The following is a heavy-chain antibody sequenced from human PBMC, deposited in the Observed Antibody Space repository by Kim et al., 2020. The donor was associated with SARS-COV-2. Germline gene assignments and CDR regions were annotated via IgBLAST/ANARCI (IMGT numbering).Heavy chain of an antibody. CDR3: AKAEYYDYVWGRYRYDY. J-gene: IGHJ6*01. CDR1: GFTFDDYA. D-gene: IGHD3-16*02. V-gene: IGHV3-9*01. CDR2: ISWNSGSI. Sequence: GGSLRLSCAASGFTFDDYAMHWVQQAPGKGLEWVSGISWNSGSIGYADSVKGRFTISSDNAKNSLYLQMNSLRAEDTALYYCAKAEYYDYVWGRYRYDY.